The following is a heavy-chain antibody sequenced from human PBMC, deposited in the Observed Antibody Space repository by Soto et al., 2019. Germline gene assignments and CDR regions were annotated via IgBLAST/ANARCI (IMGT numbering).Heavy chain of an antibody. J-gene: IGHJ4*02. CDR1: GFTFSSYA. D-gene: IGHD2-21*02. CDR3: AAEALCGADCYFFEY. CDR2: IIGSDGST. Sequence: EVKLLESGGGLVQPGGSLRLSCATSGFTFSSYAMSWVRQAPGKGLEWVSVIIGSDGSTDYADSVKGRFTISRDNSKNLILIQMNSLRAEDTAFYYCAAEALCGADCYFFEYWGQGTLVTVSS. V-gene: IGHV3-23*01.